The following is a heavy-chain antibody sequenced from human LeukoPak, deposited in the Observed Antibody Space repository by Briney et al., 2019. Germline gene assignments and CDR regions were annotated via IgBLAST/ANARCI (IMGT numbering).Heavy chain of an antibody. CDR3: AKTYYYGSDPFDP. CDR1: GYTFTDYY. D-gene: IGHD3-10*01. J-gene: IGHJ5*02. CDR2: INPNSGGR. Sequence: GASVKVSCKASGYTFTDYYMYWVRQAPGQGLEWMGWINPNSGGRKYAQKFQGRVTMTRDTSISTAYMELSRLRSDDTAVYYCAKTYYYGSDPFDPWGQGTLVTVSS. V-gene: IGHV1-2*02.